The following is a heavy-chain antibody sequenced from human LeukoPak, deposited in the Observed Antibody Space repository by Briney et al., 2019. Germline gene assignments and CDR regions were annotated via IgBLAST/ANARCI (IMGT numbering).Heavy chain of an antibody. J-gene: IGHJ4*02. CDR3: AKSHSSGWYRNPFDY. V-gene: IGHV3-30*02. D-gene: IGHD6-19*01. Sequence: GGSLRLSCAASGFTFSSYGMHWVRQAPGKGLEWVAFIRYDGSNKYYADSVKGRFTISRDNSKNTLYLQMNSLRAEDTAVYYCAKSHSSGWYRNPFDYWGQGTLVTVSS. CDR1: GFTFSSYG. CDR2: IRYDGSNK.